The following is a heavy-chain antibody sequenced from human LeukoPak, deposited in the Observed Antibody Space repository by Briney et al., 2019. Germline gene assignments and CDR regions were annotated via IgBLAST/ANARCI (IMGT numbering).Heavy chain of an antibody. D-gene: IGHD1-14*01. Sequence: GGSLRLSCTASGFTVSNNYMSWVRQAPGKGLEWVSISYSDTNTNYADSVKGRFTISRDTSQNTLSLQMNSLRAEDTAVYYCVRKNRDFNAAFDIWGQGTVVTVSS. CDR3: VRKNRDFNAAFDI. V-gene: IGHV3-53*01. CDR2: SYSDTNT. CDR1: GFTVSNNY. J-gene: IGHJ3*02.